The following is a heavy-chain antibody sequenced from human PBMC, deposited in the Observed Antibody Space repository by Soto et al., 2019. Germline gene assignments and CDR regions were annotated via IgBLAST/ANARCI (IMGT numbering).Heavy chain of an antibody. Sequence: PGGSLRLSCIASGFTFSSYAMTWVRQAPGKGLEWVSDISGSGGITNYADSVKGRFTISRDNSKNTLNLQMNSLRADDTAVYYCARARRGAPYYYTMDLWGQGTTVTVSS. CDR3: ARARRGAPYYYTMDL. CDR2: ISGSGGIT. CDR1: GFTFSSYA. J-gene: IGHJ6*02. D-gene: IGHD3-10*01. V-gene: IGHV3-23*01.